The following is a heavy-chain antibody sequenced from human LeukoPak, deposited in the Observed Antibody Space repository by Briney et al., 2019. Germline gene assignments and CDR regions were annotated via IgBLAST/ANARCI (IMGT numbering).Heavy chain of an antibody. D-gene: IGHD5-12*01. CDR2: INHSGNT. Sequence: NPSETLSFTCAVYGGSFSGYYWSWIRQPPGKGLEWIGEINHSGNTKYNPSLKSRVTISVDTSKNQFSLKLNSVTAADTAVYYCASRGGYRFRFTDYYYYYMDVWGNGTTVTVSS. J-gene: IGHJ6*03. V-gene: IGHV4-34*01. CDR3: ASRGGYRFRFTDYYYYYMDV. CDR1: GGSFSGYY.